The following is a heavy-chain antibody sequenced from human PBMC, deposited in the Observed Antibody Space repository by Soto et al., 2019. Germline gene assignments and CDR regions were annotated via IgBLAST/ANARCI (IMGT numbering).Heavy chain of an antibody. V-gene: IGHV4-34*01. CDR2: INHSGST. D-gene: IGHD6-6*01. Sequence: PSETLSLTCAVYGGSFSGYYWSWIRQPPGKGLEWIGEINHSGSTNYNPSLKSRVTISVDTSKNQFSLKLSSVTAADTAVYYCARGVSWFDPWGQGTLVTVSS. CDR3: ARGVSWFDP. J-gene: IGHJ5*02. CDR1: GGSFSGYY.